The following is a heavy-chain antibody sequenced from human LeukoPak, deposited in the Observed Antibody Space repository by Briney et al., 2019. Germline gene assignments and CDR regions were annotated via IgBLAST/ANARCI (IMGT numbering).Heavy chain of an antibody. V-gene: IGHV3-23*01. CDR3: AKDPSRYYGSGSYGGTYYFDY. J-gene: IGHJ4*02. Sequence: GGSLRLSCAASGFTFSSYAMSWVRQAPGKGLEWVSAIRGSGGSTYYADSVKGRFTISRDNSKNTLYLQMNSLRAEDTAVYYCAKDPSRYYGSGSYGGTYYFDYWGQGTLVTVSS. CDR2: IRGSGGST. CDR1: GFTFSSYA. D-gene: IGHD3-10*01.